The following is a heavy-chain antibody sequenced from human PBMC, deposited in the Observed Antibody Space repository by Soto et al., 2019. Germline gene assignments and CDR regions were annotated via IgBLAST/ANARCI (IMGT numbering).Heavy chain of an antibody. D-gene: IGHD2-2*01. J-gene: IGHJ4*02. V-gene: IGHV4-31*11. CDR3: AREPYCTSATCFIHFDS. CDR2: IFHTGIT. CDR1: GASISSGDSY. Sequence: SETLSLTCAVSGASISSGDSYWSWIRQSPGKGLEWIGYIFHTGITYYNPYLKSRVTISLDSSKNQFSLKLTSATAADTAVYFCAREPYCTSATCFIHFDSLCQGSLVTVS.